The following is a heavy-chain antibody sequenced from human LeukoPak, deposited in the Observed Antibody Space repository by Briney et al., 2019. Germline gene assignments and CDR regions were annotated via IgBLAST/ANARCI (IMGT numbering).Heavy chain of an antibody. CDR2: IYHSGST. CDR3: ARDWNRYAS. J-gene: IGHJ5*02. D-gene: IGHD1-1*01. V-gene: IGHV4-4*02. CDR1: GGSISSSYW. Sequence: SETLSLTCGVSGGSISSSYWWSWGRQPPGKGLEWIGEIYHSGSTNYNPSLKSRVTISVHTSKNKFPLKLSSVTAADTAVYYCARDWNRYASWGQGTLVTVSS.